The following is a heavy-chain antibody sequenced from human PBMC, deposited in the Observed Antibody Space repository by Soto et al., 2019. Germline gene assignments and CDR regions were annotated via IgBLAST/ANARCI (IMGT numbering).Heavy chain of an antibody. CDR1: GFTVSSNY. V-gene: IGHV3-66*01. CDR3: ARDLDYGGNSEASDV. J-gene: IGHJ3*01. D-gene: IGHD4-17*01. Sequence: PGGSLRLSCAASGFTVSSNYMNWVRQAPGKGLEWVSRIYSGGSTYYADSVKGRFTISRDNSKNTLYLQMNSLRASDTAMYYCARDLDYGGNSEASDVWGQGTMVTVSS. CDR2: IYSGGST.